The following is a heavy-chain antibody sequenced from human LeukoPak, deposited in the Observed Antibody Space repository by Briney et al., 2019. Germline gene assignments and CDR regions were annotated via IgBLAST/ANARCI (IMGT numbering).Heavy chain of an antibody. D-gene: IGHD3-22*01. V-gene: IGHV1-69*01. CDR2: IIPIFGTA. Sequence: ASVKVSCKASGGTFNSYAISWVRQAPGQGLEWMGGIIPIFGTANYAQKFQGRVTITADESTSTAYMELSSLRSEDTAVYYCARLHYYDSWYYGMDVWGQGTTVTVSS. CDR3: ARLHYYDSWYYGMDV. CDR1: GGTFNSYA. J-gene: IGHJ6*02.